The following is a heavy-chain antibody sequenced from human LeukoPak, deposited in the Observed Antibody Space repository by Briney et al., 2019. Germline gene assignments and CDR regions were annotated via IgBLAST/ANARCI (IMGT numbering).Heavy chain of an antibody. D-gene: IGHD3-16*01. J-gene: IGHJ3*02. Sequence: PSETLSLTCTVSGGSLGSYYWSWIRQPAAKGLEWIGRIYTSGSTNYNPSLKSRVTMSVDTSKNQFSLKLSSVTAADTAVYYCARGGLGRRSDAFDIWGQGTMVTVSS. V-gene: IGHV4-4*07. CDR1: GGSLGSYY. CDR3: ARGGLGRRSDAFDI. CDR2: IYTSGST.